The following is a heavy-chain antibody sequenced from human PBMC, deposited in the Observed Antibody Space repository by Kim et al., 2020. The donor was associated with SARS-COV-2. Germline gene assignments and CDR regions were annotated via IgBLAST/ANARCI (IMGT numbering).Heavy chain of an antibody. Sequence: SETLSLTCTVSGGSISSSSYYWGWIRQPPGKGREWIGSIYDSGSTYYNPSLKSLATISEDTSKNQFSLKHSLVTAAATAVYCWAKRRGQRLVSGAFDFW. CDR3: AKRRGQRLVSGAFDF. D-gene: IGHD6-13*01. J-gene: IGHJ3*01. CDR1: GGSISSSSYY. CDR2: IYDSGST. V-gene: IGHV4-39*01.